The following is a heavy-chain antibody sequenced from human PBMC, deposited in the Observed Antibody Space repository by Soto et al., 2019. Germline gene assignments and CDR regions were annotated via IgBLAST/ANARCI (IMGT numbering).Heavy chain of an antibody. CDR1: GYTFTSYG. CDR2: ISAYNGNT. D-gene: IGHD3-9*01. V-gene: IGHV1-18*01. J-gene: IGHJ5*02. Sequence: ASVKVSCKASGYTFTSYGISWVRQAPGQGLEWMGWISAYNGNTNYAQKLQGRVTMTTDTSTSTAYMELRSLRSDDTAVYYCARDLRYFDWFHGWFDPWGQGTLVTVSS. CDR3: ARDLRYFDWFHGWFDP.